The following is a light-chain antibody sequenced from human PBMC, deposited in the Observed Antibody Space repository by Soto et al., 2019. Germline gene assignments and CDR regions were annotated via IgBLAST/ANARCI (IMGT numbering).Light chain of an antibody. CDR3: QQSFSPSIT. CDR2: GAS. CDR1: QSISSY. J-gene: IGKJ5*01. V-gene: IGKV1-39*01. Sequence: DIQMTQSPSSLSASVGDRVTITCRASQSISSYLNWYHQKPGKAPKLLIYGASSLQSGVPSRFSGSGSGTDFTLTISSLQPEDFATYYCQQSFSPSITFGQGTRLEIK.